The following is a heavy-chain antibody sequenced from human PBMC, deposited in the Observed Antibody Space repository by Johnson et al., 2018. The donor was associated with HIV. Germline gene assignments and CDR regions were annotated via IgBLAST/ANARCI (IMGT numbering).Heavy chain of an antibody. J-gene: IGHJ3*02. D-gene: IGHD5-12*01. Sequence: VQLVESGGGLVQPGRSLRLSCAASGFTFDDYAMHWVRQAPGKGLEWVSGISWNSGSIGSADSVKGRFTISRDNAKNSLYLQMNSLRAADTALDFCAKGDGLRDEAVDIGGQGTMVTVSS. CDR3: AKGDGLRDEAVDI. CDR2: ISWNSGSI. CDR1: GFTFDDYA. V-gene: IGHV3-9*01.